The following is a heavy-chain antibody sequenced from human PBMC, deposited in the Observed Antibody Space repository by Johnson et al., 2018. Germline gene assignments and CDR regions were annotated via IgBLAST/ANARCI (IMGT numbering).Heavy chain of an antibody. CDR2: INTDGSST. Sequence: VQLQESGGGLVQPGGSLRLSCAAYGFTFSSYWMHWVRQAPGKGLVWVSRINTDGSSTTYAASVKGRFTISRDNAKNTLYLQMNSLRVEDTAVYYCARIRVATYWIYGMDVWGQGTTVTVSS. J-gene: IGHJ6*02. D-gene: IGHD2-8*02. CDR1: GFTFSSYW. CDR3: ARIRVATYWIYGMDV. V-gene: IGHV3-74*01.